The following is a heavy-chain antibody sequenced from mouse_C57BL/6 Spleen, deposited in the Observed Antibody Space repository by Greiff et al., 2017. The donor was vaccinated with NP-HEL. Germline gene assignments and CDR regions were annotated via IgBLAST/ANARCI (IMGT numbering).Heavy chain of an antibody. CDR1: GYTFTSYW. CDR2: IDPSDSYT. J-gene: IGHJ4*01. CDR3: ARTAQATDYAMDY. V-gene: IGHV1-50*01. Sequence: LQESGAELVKPGASVKLSCKASGYTFTSYWMQWVKQRPGQGLEWIGEIDPSDSYTNYNQKFKGKATLTVDTSSSTAYMQLSSLTSEDSAVYYCARTAQATDYAMDYWGQGTSVTVSS. D-gene: IGHD3-2*02.